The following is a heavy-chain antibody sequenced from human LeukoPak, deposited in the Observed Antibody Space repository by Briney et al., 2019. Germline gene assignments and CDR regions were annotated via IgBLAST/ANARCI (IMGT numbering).Heavy chain of an antibody. J-gene: IGHJ4*02. CDR3: ARGPEWELHYFDY. CDR1: GGSFSGYY. Sequence: PSETLSLTCAVYGGSFSGYYWSWIRQPPGKGLEWIGEINHSGSTYYNLSLKSRVTISVDTSKNQFSLKLSSVTAADTAVYYCARGPEWELHYFDYWGQGTLVTVSS. CDR2: INHSGST. D-gene: IGHD1-26*01. V-gene: IGHV4-34*01.